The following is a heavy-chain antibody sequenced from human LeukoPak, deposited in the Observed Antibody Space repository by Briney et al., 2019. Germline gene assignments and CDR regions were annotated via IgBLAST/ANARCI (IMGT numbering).Heavy chain of an antibody. CDR1: GFTVSSNY. D-gene: IGHD6-13*01. Sequence: GGSLRLSCAASGFTVSSNYMSWVRQAPGKGLEWVSVIYSGGSTYYADSVKGRFTISRDNSKNTLYLQMNSLRAEDTAVYYCARDKSIAAAGTLQHWGQGTLVTVPS. CDR2: IYSGGST. J-gene: IGHJ1*01. CDR3: ARDKSIAAAGTLQH. V-gene: IGHV3-66*02.